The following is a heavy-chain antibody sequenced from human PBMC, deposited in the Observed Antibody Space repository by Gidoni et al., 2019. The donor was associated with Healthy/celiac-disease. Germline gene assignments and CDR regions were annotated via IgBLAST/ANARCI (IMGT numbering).Heavy chain of an antibody. V-gene: IGHV3-23*01. CDR2: ISGSGGST. D-gene: IGHD2-2*03. CDR1: GFTFSSYA. Sequence: EVQLLESGGGLVQPGGSLRLSCAASGFTFSSYAMSWVRQAPGKGLEWVSAISGSGGSTYYADSVKGRFTISRDNSKNTLYLQMNSLRAEDTAVYYCAKAAVGYCSSTSCYDYYYYMDVWGKGTTVTVSS. CDR3: AKAAVGYCSSTSCYDYYYYMDV. J-gene: IGHJ6*03.